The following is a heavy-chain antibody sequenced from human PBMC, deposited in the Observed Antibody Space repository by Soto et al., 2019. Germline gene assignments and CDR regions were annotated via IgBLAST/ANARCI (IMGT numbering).Heavy chain of an antibody. D-gene: IGHD3-10*01. Sequence: QVKLQESGPGLATPSGTLSLTCAVSGVSLTSGNWWTWVRQSPQRGLEYIGEIFHDGTANYYPSFERRVAMSVDTSRNQFSLKLSSVTAADTDVYFCARLVYDTRLNYMYFDFWGPGTLVTVSS. V-gene: IGHV4-4*02. CDR2: IFHDGTA. J-gene: IGHJ4*02. CDR1: GVSLTSGNW. CDR3: ARLVYDTRLNYMYFDF.